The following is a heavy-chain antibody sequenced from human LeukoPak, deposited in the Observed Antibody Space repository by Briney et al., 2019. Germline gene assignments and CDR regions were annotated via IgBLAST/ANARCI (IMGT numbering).Heavy chain of an antibody. CDR3: TRGITSD. V-gene: IGHV3-7*01. J-gene: IGHJ4*02. CDR2: IKEDGTEK. CDR1: GFTFNDYW. D-gene: IGHD3-16*01. Sequence: GGSLRLSCVCSGFTFNDYWMSWVRQAPGKGLEWVGFIKEDGTEKHYVDSVRGRFTISRDNARNALYLQLNSLRAEDTALYYCTRGITSDWGQGTLVTVSS.